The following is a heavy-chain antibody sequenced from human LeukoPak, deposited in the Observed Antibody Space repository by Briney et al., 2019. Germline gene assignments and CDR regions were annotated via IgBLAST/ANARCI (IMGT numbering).Heavy chain of an antibody. CDR1: GGTFSSYA. D-gene: IGHD4-17*01. V-gene: IGHV1-69*04. CDR2: IIPILGIA. Sequence: GASVKVSCEASGGTFSSYAISWVRQAPGQGLEWMGRIIPILGIANYAQKFQGRVTITAEKSTSTAYMELSSLRSEDTAVYYCAIVDYGELNWFDPWGQGTLVTVSS. CDR3: AIVDYGELNWFDP. J-gene: IGHJ5*02.